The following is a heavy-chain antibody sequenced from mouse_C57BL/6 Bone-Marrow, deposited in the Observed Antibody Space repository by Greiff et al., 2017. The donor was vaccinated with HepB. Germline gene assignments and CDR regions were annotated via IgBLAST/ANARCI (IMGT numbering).Heavy chain of an antibody. CDR1: GYAFSSSW. V-gene: IGHV1-82*01. CDR3: ARRAYYYGSSYYFDY. J-gene: IGHJ2*01. D-gene: IGHD1-1*01. Sequence: QVQLQQSGPELVKPGASVKISCKASGYAFSSSWMNWVKQRPGKGLEWIGRIYPGDGDTNYNGKFKGKATLTADKSSSTAYMQLSSLTSEDSALYFCARRAYYYGSSYYFDYWGQGTTLTVSS. CDR2: IYPGDGDT.